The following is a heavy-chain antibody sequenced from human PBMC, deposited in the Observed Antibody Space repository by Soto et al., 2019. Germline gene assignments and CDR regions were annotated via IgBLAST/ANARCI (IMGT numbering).Heavy chain of an antibody. Sequence: EVHLLQSGGVSGQAGGSLRLSCAASGFTFSASSMNWVRQAPGRELEWVAYISNTGKTIYYADSVKGRFTISRDNAQNSLYLQIDSLRDEDMALYYCAKHLELPGVFYHWGQGTQVTVSS. CDR3: AKHLELPGVFYH. CDR1: GFTFSASS. V-gene: IGHV3-48*02. CDR2: ISNTGKTI. J-gene: IGHJ1*01. D-gene: IGHD7-27*01.